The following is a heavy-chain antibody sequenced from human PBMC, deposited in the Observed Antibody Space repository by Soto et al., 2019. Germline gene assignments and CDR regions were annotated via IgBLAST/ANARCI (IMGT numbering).Heavy chain of an antibody. D-gene: IGHD3-3*01. CDR3: ARLVAYDFWSGYPDY. J-gene: IGHJ4*02. CDR2: IYYSGST. V-gene: IGHV4-39*01. CDR1: GGSISSSSYY. Sequence: SETLSLTCTVSGGSISSSSYYWGWIRQPPGKGLEWIGSIYYSGSTYYNPSLKSRVTISVDTSKNQFSLKLSSVTAADTAVYYCARLVAYDFWSGYPDYWGQRTLVAVSS.